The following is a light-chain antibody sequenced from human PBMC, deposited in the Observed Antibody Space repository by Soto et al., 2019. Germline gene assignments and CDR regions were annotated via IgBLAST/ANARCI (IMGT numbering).Light chain of an antibody. V-gene: IGLV1-51*01. CDR2: ENN. J-gene: IGLJ3*02. Sequence: QSALTQPPSVSAAPGQKVTISCSGSSSNIGNNYVSWYQQLPGTAPKLLIYENNKRPSGIRDRFSGSKSATSATLGITGLQTGDEADYYCGTWDSSLSAGVFGGGTQLTVL. CDR1: SSNIGNNY. CDR3: GTWDSSLSAGV.